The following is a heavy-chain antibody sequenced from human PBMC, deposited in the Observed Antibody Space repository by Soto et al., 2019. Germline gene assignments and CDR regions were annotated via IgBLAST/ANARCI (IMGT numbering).Heavy chain of an antibody. D-gene: IGHD1-1*01. CDR2: IYYSGST. V-gene: IGHV4-59*01. CDR3: ARGMAEEQLLYYIDY. J-gene: IGHJ4*02. CDR1: GGSISSYY. Sequence: SETLSLTCTVSGGSISSYYWSWIRQPPGKGLEWIGYIYYSGSTKYNPSLKSRVTISVDTSKNQFSLKLSSVTAADTAVYYCARGMAEEQLLYYIDYRGQGALVTVSS.